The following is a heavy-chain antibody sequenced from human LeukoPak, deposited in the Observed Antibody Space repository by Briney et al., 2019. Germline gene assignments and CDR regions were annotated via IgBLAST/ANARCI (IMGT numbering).Heavy chain of an antibody. D-gene: IGHD3-10*01. J-gene: IGHJ6*03. V-gene: IGHV3-23*01. CDR2: ISGSGGRT. CDR3: AKAGSGGAITLVRGVKGDYYYMDV. CDR1: GFTFSSYG. Sequence: GGSLRLSCAASGFTFSSYGMSWVRQAPGKGLEWVSGISGSGGRTYFADSVKGRFTISRDNSKNTLYLQMNSLRAEDTAVYYCAKAGSGGAITLVRGVKGDYYYMDVWGKGTTVTISS.